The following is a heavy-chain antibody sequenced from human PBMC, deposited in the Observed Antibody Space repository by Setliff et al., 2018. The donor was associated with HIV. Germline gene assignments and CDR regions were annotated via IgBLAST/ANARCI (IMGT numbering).Heavy chain of an antibody. J-gene: IGHJ3*02. CDR1: GYTLTELS. V-gene: IGHV1-24*01. D-gene: IGHD3-22*01. CDR2: FDPEYDKT. Sequence: ASVKVSCKVSGYTLTELSIHWVRQAPGKGLEWMGGFDPEYDKTFYAQKFQGRVTMSEDTSTDTVYMELTSLRSEDTAVYYCATRAYDSSGYLRSRVSGAAFDIWGQGTMVTVSS. CDR3: ATRAYDSSGYLRSRVSGAAFDI.